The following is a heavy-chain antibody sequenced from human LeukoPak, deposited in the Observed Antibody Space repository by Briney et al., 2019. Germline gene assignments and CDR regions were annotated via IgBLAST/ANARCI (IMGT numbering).Heavy chain of an antibody. D-gene: IGHD7-27*01. CDR3: AKGEELTGDPTCFDY. CDR1: GFTFSSYA. V-gene: IGHV3-23*01. Sequence: GGSLRLSCAASGFTFSSYAMSWVRQAPGKGLEWVSAISGSGGSTYYADSVKGRFTISRDNSKNTLYLQMNSLRAEDTAVYYCAKGEELTGDPTCFDYWGQGTLVTVSS. J-gene: IGHJ4*02. CDR2: ISGSGGST.